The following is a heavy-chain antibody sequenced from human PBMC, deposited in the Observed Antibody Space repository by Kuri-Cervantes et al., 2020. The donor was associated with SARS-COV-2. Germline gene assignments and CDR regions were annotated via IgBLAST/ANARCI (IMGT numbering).Heavy chain of an antibody. D-gene: IGHD6-19*01. CDR1: GFTFSSYA. V-gene: IGHV3-13*05. Sequence: GESLKISCAASGFTFSSYAMSWVRQATGKGLEWVSAIGTAGDPYYPGSVKGRFTISRENAKNSLYLQMNSLRAGDTAVYYCARQRDSSGWNYGMDVWGQGTTVTVSS. CDR3: ARQRDSSGWNYGMDV. J-gene: IGHJ6*02. CDR2: IGTAGDP.